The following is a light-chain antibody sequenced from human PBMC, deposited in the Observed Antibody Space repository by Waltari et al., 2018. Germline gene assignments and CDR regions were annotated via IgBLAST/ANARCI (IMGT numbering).Light chain of an antibody. CDR1: NSDVGGYNY. CDR3: CSFVGSYTSV. CDR2: DVN. J-gene: IGLJ2*01. V-gene: IGLV2-11*01. Sequence: QSAPTQPRSVSGSPGQSVSISCTGSNSDVGGYNYVSWYQQYPGRAPKLLIYDVNKRSSGVPDRFSGSKVGNTASLTFSGLLPEDEADYYCCSFVGSYTSVFGGGTKVTVL.